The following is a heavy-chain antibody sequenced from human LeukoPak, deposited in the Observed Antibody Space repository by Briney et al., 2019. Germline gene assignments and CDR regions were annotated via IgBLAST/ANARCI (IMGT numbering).Heavy chain of an antibody. CDR1: GGTFSSYA. D-gene: IGHD3-10*01. Sequence: SVKVSCKASGGTFSSYAISWVRQAPGQGLEWMGGIIPIFGTANYAQKFQGRVTITTDESTSTAYMELSSLRSEDTAVYYCAKDQGYYGSGSYKEYFQHWGQGTLVTVSS. J-gene: IGHJ1*01. CDR2: IIPIFGTA. CDR3: AKDQGYYGSGSYKEYFQH. V-gene: IGHV1-69*05.